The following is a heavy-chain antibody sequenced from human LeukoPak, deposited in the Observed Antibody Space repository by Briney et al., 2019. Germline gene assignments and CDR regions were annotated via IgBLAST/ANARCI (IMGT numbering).Heavy chain of an antibody. Sequence: SGPTLVNPTQTLTLTCTFSGFSLSTSGVGVGWIRQPPGKALEWLALIYWNDDKRYSPSLKSRLTITKDTSKNQVVLTMTNMDPVDTATYCCAHRPSLYCSSTSCYHEFDYWGQGTLVTVSS. CDR2: IYWNDDK. D-gene: IGHD2-2*01. CDR1: GFSLSTSGVG. CDR3: AHRPSLYCSSTSCYHEFDY. V-gene: IGHV2-5*01. J-gene: IGHJ4*02.